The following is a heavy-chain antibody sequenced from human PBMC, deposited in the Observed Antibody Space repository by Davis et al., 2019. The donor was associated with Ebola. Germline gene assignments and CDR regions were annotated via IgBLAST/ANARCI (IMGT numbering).Heavy chain of an antibody. CDR3: AREVVVITARYFDY. D-gene: IGHD3-22*01. Sequence: GGSLRLSCAASGFTFSDYYMSWIRQAPEKGLEWVSSISSSGSTIYYADSVKGRFTISRDNAKNSLYLQMNSLRAEDTAVYYCAREVVVITARYFDYWGQGTLVTVSS. V-gene: IGHV3-11*01. J-gene: IGHJ4*02. CDR2: ISSSGSTI. CDR1: GFTFSDYY.